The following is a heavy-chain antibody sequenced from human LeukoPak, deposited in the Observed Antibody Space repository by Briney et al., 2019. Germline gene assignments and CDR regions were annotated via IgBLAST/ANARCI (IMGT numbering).Heavy chain of an antibody. D-gene: IGHD1-20*01. V-gene: IGHV3-23*01. J-gene: IGHJ4*02. CDR2: INANGINT. CDR1: GFAFNFYA. CDR3: AKPKDNSLYCFDY. Sequence: PGGSLRLSCAASGFAFNFYAMSWVRQAPGKGLQWVSTINANGINTYYADSVRGRFTISRDNSKDTLYLQMSSLRAEDTAVYYCAKPKDNSLYCFDYWGQGTMVTVSS.